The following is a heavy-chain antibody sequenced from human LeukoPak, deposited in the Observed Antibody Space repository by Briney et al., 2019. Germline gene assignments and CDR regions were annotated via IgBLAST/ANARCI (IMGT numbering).Heavy chain of an antibody. Sequence: SETLSLTCTVSGGSISSYYWSWIRQPPGKGLEWIGYIYYSGTTNYNPSLKSRVTISVDTSKNQFSLKLSSVTAADTAVYYCARTGAASTANYFDYWGQGTLVTVSS. CDR3: ARTGAASTANYFDY. J-gene: IGHJ4*02. V-gene: IGHV4-59*01. D-gene: IGHD2-2*01. CDR2: IYYSGTT. CDR1: GGSISSYY.